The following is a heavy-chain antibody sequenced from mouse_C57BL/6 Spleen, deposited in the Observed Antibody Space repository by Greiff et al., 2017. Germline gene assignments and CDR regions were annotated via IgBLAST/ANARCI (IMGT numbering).Heavy chain of an antibody. CDR3: TTDYDYFAY. V-gene: IGHV14-4*01. Sequence: VQLQQSGAELVSPGASVKLSCTASGFNIKDDYMHWVKQRPEQGLEWIGWIDPENGDTEYASKFQGKATITADTSSNTAYLQLSSLTSEDTAVYYCTTDYDYFAYWGQGTLVTVSA. CDR2: IDPENGDT. CDR1: GFNIKDDY. D-gene: IGHD2-4*01. J-gene: IGHJ3*01.